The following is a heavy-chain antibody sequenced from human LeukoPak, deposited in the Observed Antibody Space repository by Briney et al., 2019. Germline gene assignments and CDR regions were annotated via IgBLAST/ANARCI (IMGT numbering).Heavy chain of an antibody. CDR2: IYYSGST. J-gene: IGHJ5*02. Sequence: SETLSLTCTVSGGSISSYYWSWIRQPPGKGLEWIGYIYYSGSTKYNPSLKSRVTISVDRSKNQFSLKLSSVTAADTAVYYCARDLEYSSSFWFDPWGQETLVTVSS. CDR3: ARDLEYSSSFWFDP. CDR1: GGSISSYY. D-gene: IGHD6-6*01. V-gene: IGHV4-59*12.